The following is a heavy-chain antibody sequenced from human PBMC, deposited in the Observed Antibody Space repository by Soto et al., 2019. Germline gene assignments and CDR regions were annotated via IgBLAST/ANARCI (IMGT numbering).Heavy chain of an antibody. CDR3: AREVNNYYGMDV. V-gene: IGHV4-30-4*01. Sequence: PSETLSLTCSISGASISSDDYYWSWFRQHPGKGLEWIGYISYSGSTYYNTSLKSRITISVDTSKTQFSLILSSVTAADTAVFYCAREVNNYYGMDVWGPGTTVT. CDR1: GASISSDDYY. J-gene: IGHJ6*02. CDR2: ISYSGST.